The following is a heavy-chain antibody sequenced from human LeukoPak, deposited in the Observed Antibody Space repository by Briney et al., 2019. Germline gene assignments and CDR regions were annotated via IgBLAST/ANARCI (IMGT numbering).Heavy chain of an antibody. J-gene: IGHJ4*02. D-gene: IGHD6-6*01. V-gene: IGHV4-4*07. CDR1: GGSISSYY. CDR3: ARVEGRSSSPDSHFDY. Sequence: MPSETLSLTCTVSGGSISSYYWSWIRQPAGKGLEWIGRIYTSGSTNYNPSLKSRVTMSVDTSKNQFSLKLSSVTAADTAVYYCARVEGRSSSPDSHFDYWGQGTLVTVSS. CDR2: IYTSGST.